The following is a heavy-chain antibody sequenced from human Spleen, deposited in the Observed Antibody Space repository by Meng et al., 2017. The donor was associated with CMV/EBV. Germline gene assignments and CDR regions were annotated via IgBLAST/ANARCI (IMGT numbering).Heavy chain of an antibody. CDR1: GFTFSNYA. J-gene: IGHJ3*02. CDR3: VIDQQGGSDNAFYI. Sequence: ASGFTFSNYAMSWVRQAPGKGLEWVSAISDGGGTTYFADSVKGRFTISRDNSKNTLYLQMNSLRVEDTAVYYCVIDQQGGSDNAFYIWGQGTMVTVSS. CDR2: ISDGGGTT. D-gene: IGHD1-26*01. V-gene: IGHV3-23*01.